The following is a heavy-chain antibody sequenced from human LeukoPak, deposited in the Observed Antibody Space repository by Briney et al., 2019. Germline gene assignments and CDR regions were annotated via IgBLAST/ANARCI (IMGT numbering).Heavy chain of an antibody. CDR2: ISGSGGST. V-gene: IGHV3-23*01. CDR3: AKDAERNYYDSSGYLNYFDY. Sequence: GSLRLSCAASGFTFSSYGMSWVRQAPGKGLEWVSAISGSGGSTYYADSVKGRFTISRDSSKNTLYLQMNSLRAENTAVYYCAKDAERNYYDSSGYLNYFDYRGQGTLVTVSS. CDR1: GFTFSSYG. J-gene: IGHJ4*02. D-gene: IGHD3-22*01.